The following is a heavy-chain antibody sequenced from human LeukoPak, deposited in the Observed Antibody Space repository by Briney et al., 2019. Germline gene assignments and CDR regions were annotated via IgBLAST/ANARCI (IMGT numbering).Heavy chain of an antibody. CDR2: ISSSGSTI. D-gene: IGHD3-10*01. J-gene: IGHJ5*02. CDR1: GFTFSSYE. Sequence: PGGSLRLSCAASGFTFSSYEMNWVRQAPGKGLEWVSYISSSGSTIYYADSVKGRFTISRDNAKNSLYLQMNSLRAEDTAVYYCARGFVGGGFGELSGFRNWFDPWGQGTLVTVSS. CDR3: ARGFVGGGFGELSGFRNWFDP. V-gene: IGHV3-48*03.